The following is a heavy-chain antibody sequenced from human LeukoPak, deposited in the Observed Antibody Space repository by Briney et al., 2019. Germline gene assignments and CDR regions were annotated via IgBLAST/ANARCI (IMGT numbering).Heavy chain of an antibody. J-gene: IGHJ4*02. CDR2: ISYDGSNK. CDR3: AKDRQLGFDY. D-gene: IGHD6-13*01. V-gene: IGHV3-30*18. CDR1: GFTFSSYG. Sequence: GGSLRLSCTASGFTFSSYGMHWVRQAPGKGLEWVAVISYDGSNKYYADSVKGRFTISRDNSKNTLYLQMNSLRAEDTAVYYCAKDRQLGFDYWGQGTLVTVSS.